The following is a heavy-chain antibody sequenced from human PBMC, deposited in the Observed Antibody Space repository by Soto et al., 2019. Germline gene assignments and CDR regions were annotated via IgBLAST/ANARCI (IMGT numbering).Heavy chain of an antibody. Sequence: GASVKVSCKASGYTFSNYGITWVRQAPGQGLEWMGWISTYSGITSYAQNLQGRVTMTTDKSTTTAHMELNSLRSDDTAVYYCARAQKWLQSLPDYWGQGTLVTVSS. CDR3: ARAQKWLQSLPDY. CDR2: ISTYSGIT. J-gene: IGHJ4*02. V-gene: IGHV1-18*01. D-gene: IGHD5-12*01. CDR1: GYTFSNYG.